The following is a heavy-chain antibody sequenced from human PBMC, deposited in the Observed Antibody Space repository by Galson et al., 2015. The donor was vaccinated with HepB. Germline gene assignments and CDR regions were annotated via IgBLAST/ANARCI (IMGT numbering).Heavy chain of an antibody. CDR2: ISSSSSYI. Sequence: SLRLSCAASGFTFSSYSMNWVRQAPGKGLEWVSSISSSSSYIYYADSVKGRFTISRDNAKNSLYLQMNSLRAEDTAVYYCASPPRIAAAGRKYGMDVRGQGTTVTVSS. V-gene: IGHV3-21*01. CDR1: GFTFSSYS. CDR3: ASPPRIAAAGRKYGMDV. J-gene: IGHJ6*02. D-gene: IGHD6-13*01.